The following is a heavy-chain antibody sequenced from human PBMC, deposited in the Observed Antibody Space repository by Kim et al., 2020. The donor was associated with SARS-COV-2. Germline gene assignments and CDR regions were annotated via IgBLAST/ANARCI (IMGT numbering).Heavy chain of an antibody. J-gene: IGHJ6*02. D-gene: IGHD5-18*01. CDR1: GFTFSSYD. CDR3: ARERADTAMVGVKGTYYYYGMDV. V-gene: IGHV3-13*04. Sequence: GGSLRLSCAASGFTFSSYDMHWVRQATGKGLEWVSAIGTAGDTYYPGSVKGRFTISRENAKNSLYLQMNSLRAGDTAVYYCARERADTAMVGVKGTYYYYGMDVWGQGTTVTVSS. CDR2: IGTAGDT.